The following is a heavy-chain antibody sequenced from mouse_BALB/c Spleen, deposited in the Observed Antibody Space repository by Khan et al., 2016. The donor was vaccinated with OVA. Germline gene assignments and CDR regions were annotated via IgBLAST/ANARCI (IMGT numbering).Heavy chain of an antibody. CDR3: APVGNYDVSFAY. CDR1: GYKFTSYV. J-gene: IGHJ3*01. V-gene: IGHV1S136*01. D-gene: IGHD2-4*01. CDR2: IYPFNDDT. Sequence: VQLQQSGPELVKPGASVKMSCKASGYKFTSYVMHWVKQKPGLGLEWIGYIYPFNDDTKYNEKFKGKATLPSDKSSSTAYMELSSLTSEDSAFYYCAPVGNYDVSFAYWGQGTLVTVSA.